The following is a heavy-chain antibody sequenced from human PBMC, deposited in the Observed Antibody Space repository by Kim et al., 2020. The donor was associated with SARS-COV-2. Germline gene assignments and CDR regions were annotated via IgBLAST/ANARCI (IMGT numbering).Heavy chain of an antibody. V-gene: IGHV3-74*01. D-gene: IGHD3-9*01. CDR3: IRDNIYPGNL. CDR1: GFAFSPYS. J-gene: IGHJ2*01. Sequence: GGSLRLSCAASGFAFSPYSMHWVRQGPGQGLMWVSQIASDGSNKSYADAVLGRFTISRDNAKNTLYLQMSSLRVEDTAMYYCIRDNIYPGNLWGYGNLVT. CDR2: IASDGSNK.